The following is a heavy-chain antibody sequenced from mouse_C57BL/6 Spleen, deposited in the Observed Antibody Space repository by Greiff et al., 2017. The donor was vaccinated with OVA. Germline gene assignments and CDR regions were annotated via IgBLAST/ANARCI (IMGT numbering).Heavy chain of an antibody. CDR3: ARGYYGSPYAMDY. J-gene: IGHJ4*01. Sequence: VQLQESAAELVKPGASVKMSCKASGYTFTTYPIEWMKQNHGKSLEWIGNFHPYNDDTKYNEKFKGKATLTVEKSSSTVYLELSRLTSDDSAVYYCARGYYGSPYAMDYWGQGTSVTVSS. CDR1: GYTFTTYP. D-gene: IGHD1-1*01. CDR2: FHPYNDDT. V-gene: IGHV1-47*01.